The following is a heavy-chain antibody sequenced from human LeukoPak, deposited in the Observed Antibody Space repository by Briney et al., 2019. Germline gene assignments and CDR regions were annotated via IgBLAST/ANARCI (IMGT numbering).Heavy chain of an antibody. J-gene: IGHJ6*03. CDR1: GGSISSYY. V-gene: IGHV4-59*01. Sequence: SETLSLTCTVSGGSISSYYWSWIRQPPGKGLEWIGYIYYSGSTNYNPSLKSRVTMSVDTSKNEFSLKMSSVTAADTAVYYCARAHSSSWYPVGYYYYYYMDVWGKGTTVTVSS. D-gene: IGHD6-13*01. CDR2: IYYSGST. CDR3: ARAHSSSWYPVGYYYYYYMDV.